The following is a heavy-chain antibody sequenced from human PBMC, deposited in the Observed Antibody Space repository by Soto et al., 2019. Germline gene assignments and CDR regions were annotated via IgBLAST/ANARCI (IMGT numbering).Heavy chain of an antibody. J-gene: IGHJ4*02. V-gene: IGHV4-31*03. CDR3: ARVRGVEWTTPFDY. D-gene: IGHD3-3*01. CDR2: IYYSGST. CDR1: GGSISRGGYY. Sequence: QVQLQESGPGLVKPSQTLSLTCTVSGGSISRGGYYWSWIRQLPGKGLEWIGYIYYSGSTYYNPSLKSRVTISVDTSKNQFSLKLSSVTAADTAVYYCARVRGVEWTTPFDYWGQGTLVTVSS.